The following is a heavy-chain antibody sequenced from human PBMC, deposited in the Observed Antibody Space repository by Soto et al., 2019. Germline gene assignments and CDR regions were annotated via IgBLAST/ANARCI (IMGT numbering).Heavy chain of an antibody. J-gene: IGHJ6*02. CDR3: ASTRKPERGFYYYGMDV. Sequence: GGSLRLSCAASGFTFSSYGMHWVRQAPGKGLEWVAVIWYDGSNKYYADSVKGRFTISRDNSKNTLYLQMNSLRAEDTAVYYCASTRKPERGFYYYGMDVWGQGTTVTVSS. D-gene: IGHD2-2*01. CDR1: GFTFSSYG. V-gene: IGHV3-33*01. CDR2: IWYDGSNK.